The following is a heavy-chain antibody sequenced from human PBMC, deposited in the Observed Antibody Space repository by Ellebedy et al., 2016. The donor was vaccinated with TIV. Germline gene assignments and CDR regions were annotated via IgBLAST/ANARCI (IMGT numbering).Heavy chain of an antibody. Sequence: SETLSLXCAVSGGSISSSNWWSWVRQPPGKGLEWIGEIYHSGSTNYNPSLKSQVTISVDKSKNQFSLKLSSVTAADTAVYYCARHGDYYGSGSYYDYWGQGTLVTVSS. D-gene: IGHD3-10*01. V-gene: IGHV4-4*02. CDR3: ARHGDYYGSGSYYDY. CDR1: GGSISSSNW. CDR2: IYHSGST. J-gene: IGHJ4*02.